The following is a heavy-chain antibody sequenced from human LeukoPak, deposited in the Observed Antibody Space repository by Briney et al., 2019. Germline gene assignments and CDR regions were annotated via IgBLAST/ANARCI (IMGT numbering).Heavy chain of an antibody. CDR1: GYTFSDNY. CDR2: INPHSGGT. J-gene: IGHJ3*02. V-gene: IGHV1-2*02. CDR3: AREFMRVTAFDI. D-gene: IGHD2-21*02. Sequence: ASVKLSCKASGYTFSDNYIHWVRQARGQGLEWMGWINPHSGGTNYGENFQGRVTLTRDTSISTAYMDLSSLISDDTAVYYCAREFMRVTAFDIWGQGTMVTVSS.